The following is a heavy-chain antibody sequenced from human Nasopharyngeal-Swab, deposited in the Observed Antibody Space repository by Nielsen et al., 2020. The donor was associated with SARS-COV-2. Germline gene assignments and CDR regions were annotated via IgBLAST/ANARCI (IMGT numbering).Heavy chain of an antibody. J-gene: IGHJ6*03. V-gene: IGHV5-10-1*01. Sequence: GESLKISCKGSGSSFTSYWISWVRQMPGKGLEWMGRIDPSDSYTNYSPSFQGHVTISADKSISTAYLQWSSLKASDTAMYYCARQIRFLEWLPYYYYYMDVWGKGTTVTVSS. CDR3: ARQIRFLEWLPYYYYYMDV. D-gene: IGHD3-3*01. CDR1: GSSFTSYW. CDR2: IDPSDSYT.